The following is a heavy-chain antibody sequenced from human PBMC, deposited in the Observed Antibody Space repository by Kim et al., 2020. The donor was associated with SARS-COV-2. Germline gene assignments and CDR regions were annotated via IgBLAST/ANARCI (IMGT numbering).Heavy chain of an antibody. V-gene: IGHV1-69*13. D-gene: IGHD6-6*01. CDR1: GGTFSSYA. Sequence: SVKVSCKASGGTFSSYAISWVRQAPGQGLEWMGGIIPIFGTANYAQKFQGRVTITADESTSTAYMELSSLRSEDTAVYYCAREASFDSSSPYYYYGMDVWGQGTTVTVSS. J-gene: IGHJ6*02. CDR2: IIPIFGTA. CDR3: AREASFDSSSPYYYYGMDV.